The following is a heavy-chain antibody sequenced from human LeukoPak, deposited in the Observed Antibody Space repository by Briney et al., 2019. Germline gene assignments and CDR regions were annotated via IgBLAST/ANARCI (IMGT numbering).Heavy chain of an antibody. Sequence: SETLSLTCTVSGGSISSYYWSWIRQPPGTGLEWIGNIFYTGSTKYSPSLESRVTLSVDTSKNQFSLKLTSVTAADTAVYYCARIYSASPYCFDYWGLGTLVTVSS. CDR1: GGSISSYY. CDR3: ARIYSASPYCFDY. V-gene: IGHV4-59*08. D-gene: IGHD5-12*01. CDR2: IFYTGST. J-gene: IGHJ4*02.